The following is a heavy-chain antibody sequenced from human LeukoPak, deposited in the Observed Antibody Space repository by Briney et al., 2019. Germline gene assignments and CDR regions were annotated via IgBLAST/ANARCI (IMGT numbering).Heavy chain of an antibody. CDR3: ARGHSPIWFGELNWFDP. V-gene: IGHV1-8*02. CDR1: GYTFTSYD. J-gene: IGHJ5*02. D-gene: IGHD3-10*01. Sequence: ASVKVSCKASGYTFTSYDINWVRQATGQGLEWMGWMNPNSGNTGYAQKFQGRVTMTRNTSISTAYMELSSLRSEDTAVYYCARGHSPIWFGELNWFDPWGQGTLVTVSS. CDR2: MNPNSGNT.